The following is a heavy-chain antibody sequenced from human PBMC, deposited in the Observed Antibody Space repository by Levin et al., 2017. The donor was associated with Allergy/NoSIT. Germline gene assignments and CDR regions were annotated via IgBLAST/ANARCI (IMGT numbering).Heavy chain of an antibody. V-gene: IGHV4-39*07. CDR2: VYYDGSA. D-gene: IGHD2/OR15-2a*01. Sequence: SETLSLTCTVSGGSISSDSYYWAWIRQPPGKGLEWIGSVYYDGSAYYNPSLKSRVTISIDTSQNQFSLRLNSVTAADTAVYYCAGEPNSPYYYHYGLDVWGQGTTVTVSS. CDR3: AGEPNSPYYYHYGLDV. CDR1: GGSISSDSYY. J-gene: IGHJ6*02.